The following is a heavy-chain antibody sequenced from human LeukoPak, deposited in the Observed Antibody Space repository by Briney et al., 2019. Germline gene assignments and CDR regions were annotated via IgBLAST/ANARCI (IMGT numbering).Heavy chain of an antibody. V-gene: IGHV1-2*02. Sequence: ASVKVSCKASGYTFAGYYIHWVRQAPGQGLEWVGWTNPSSGGTNYAQNFQGRVAMTRDTSISTAYLELGSLRSDDTAVYFCARARWQLVPYFDSWGQGTLVTVSS. CDR3: ARARWQLVPYFDS. D-gene: IGHD6-6*01. CDR1: GYTFAGYY. J-gene: IGHJ4*02. CDR2: TNPSSGGT.